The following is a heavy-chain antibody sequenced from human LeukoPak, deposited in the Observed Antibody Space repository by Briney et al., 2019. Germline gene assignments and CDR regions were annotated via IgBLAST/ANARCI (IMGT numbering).Heavy chain of an antibody. Sequence: PSETLSLTCTVSGGSISSGGYYWSWIRQHPGKGLEWIGYIYYSGSTYYNPSLKSRVTISEDTSKNQFSLKLSSVTAADTAVYYCATARGGTTTAASRPFDCWGQGTLVTVSS. D-gene: IGHD1-14*01. CDR1: GGSISSGGYY. CDR3: ATARGGTTTAASRPFDC. J-gene: IGHJ4*01. CDR2: IYYSGST. V-gene: IGHV4-31*03.